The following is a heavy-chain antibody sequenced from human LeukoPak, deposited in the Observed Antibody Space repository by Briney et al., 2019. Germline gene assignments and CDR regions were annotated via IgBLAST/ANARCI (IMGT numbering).Heavy chain of an antibody. CDR2: IYYSGST. V-gene: IGHV4-30-4*08. J-gene: IGHJ4*02. CDR1: GGSISSGDYY. CDR3: ARSGLGDISETYCGGDCFPFDY. D-gene: IGHD2-21*01. Sequence: SETLSLTYTVSGGSISSGDYYWSWIRQPPGKGLEWIGYIYYSGSTYYNPSLKSRVTISVDTSKNQFSLKLSSVTAADTAVYYCARSGLGDISETYCGGDCFPFDYWGQGTLVTVSS.